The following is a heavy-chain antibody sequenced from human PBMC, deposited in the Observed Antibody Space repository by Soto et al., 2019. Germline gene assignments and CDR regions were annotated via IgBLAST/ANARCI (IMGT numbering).Heavy chain of an antibody. CDR3: ASGLIAVAGMGDY. CDR2: INAGNGNT. CDR1: GYTFTSYA. J-gene: IGHJ4*02. Sequence: GASAKVSCKASGYTFTSYAMHWVRQAPGQRLEWMGWINAGNGNTKYSQKFQGRVTITRDTSASTAYMELSSLRSEDTAVYYCASGLIAVAGMGDYWGQGTLVTVSS. D-gene: IGHD6-19*01. V-gene: IGHV1-3*01.